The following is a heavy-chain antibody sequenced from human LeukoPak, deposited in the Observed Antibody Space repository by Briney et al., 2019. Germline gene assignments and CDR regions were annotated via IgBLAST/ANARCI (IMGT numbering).Heavy chain of an antibody. J-gene: IGHJ4*02. V-gene: IGHV3-30*18. Sequence: PGRSLRLSCAASGFTFSSYGMHWVRQAPGKGLEWVAVISYDGSNKYYADSVKGRFTISRDNSKNTLYLQMHSLRAEDTAVYYCAKSNGVIYSYYFDYWGQGTLVTVSS. D-gene: IGHD2-15*01. CDR2: ISYDGSNK. CDR1: GFTFSSYG. CDR3: AKSNGVIYSYYFDY.